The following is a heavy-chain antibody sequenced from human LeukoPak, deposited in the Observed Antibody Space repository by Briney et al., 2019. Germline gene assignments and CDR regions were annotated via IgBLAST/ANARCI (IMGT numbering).Heavy chain of an antibody. J-gene: IGHJ4*02. Sequence: SETLSLTCTVSGYSISSGYYWGWIRQPPGKGLEWIGSIYHSGSTYYNPSLKSRVTISVDTSKNQFSLKLSSVTAADTAVYYCARHTRPMVRGIDYWGQGTLVTVSS. D-gene: IGHD3-10*01. CDR1: GYSISSGYY. CDR3: ARHTRPMVRGIDY. V-gene: IGHV4-38-2*02. CDR2: IYHSGST.